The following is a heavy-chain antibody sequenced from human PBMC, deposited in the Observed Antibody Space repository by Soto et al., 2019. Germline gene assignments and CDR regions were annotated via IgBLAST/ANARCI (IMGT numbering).Heavy chain of an antibody. CDR3: ARVQRKWLLRAKHPDFDY. J-gene: IGHJ4*02. D-gene: IGHD3-22*01. CDR1: GGTFSSYA. Sequence: ASVKVSCKASGGTFSSYAISWVRQAPGQRLEWMGWINAGNGNTKYSQKFQGRVTITRDTSASTAYMQLSRLRSEDTAVYYCARVQRKWLLRAKHPDFDYWGQGTLVTVSS. V-gene: IGHV1-3*01. CDR2: INAGNGNT.